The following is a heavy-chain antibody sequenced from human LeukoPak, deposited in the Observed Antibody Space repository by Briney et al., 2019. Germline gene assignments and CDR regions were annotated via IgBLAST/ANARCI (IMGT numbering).Heavy chain of an antibody. V-gene: IGHV3-11*01. CDR1: GFTFSDYY. D-gene: IGHD7-27*01. J-gene: IGHJ6*02. CDR3: ARDLPNWGWGPSTYYYYGMDV. Sequence: PGGSLRLSCAASGFTFSDYYMSWIRQAPGKGLEWVSYISSSGSTIYYADSVKGRFTISRDNAKNSLYLQMNSLRAGDTAVYYCARDLPNWGWGPSTYYYYGMDVWGQGTTVTVSS. CDR2: ISSSGSTI.